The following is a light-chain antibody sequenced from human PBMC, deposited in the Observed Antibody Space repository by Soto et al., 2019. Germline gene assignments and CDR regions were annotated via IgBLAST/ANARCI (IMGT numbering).Light chain of an antibody. CDR2: SAS. Sequence: EVVMTQSPATLSVSPGDRATLSCRASQNVDTNVAWYQQKPDQAPRLLVHSASTRATGIPTRFTGIGSGTDFTLTIIGLQSDDFAVYYCQQYYNWPPYTFGQGTKLQIK. CDR1: QNVDTN. CDR3: QQYYNWPPYT. J-gene: IGKJ2*01. V-gene: IGKV3-15*01.